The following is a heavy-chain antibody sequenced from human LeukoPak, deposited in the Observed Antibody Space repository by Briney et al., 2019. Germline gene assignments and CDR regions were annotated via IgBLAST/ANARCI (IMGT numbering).Heavy chain of an antibody. V-gene: IGHV4-39*07. CDR2: INHSGST. CDR1: GGSISSSSYY. CDR3: ARRGYTYGWGWFDP. Sequence: SETLSLTCTVSGGSISSSSYYWSWIRQPPGKGLEWIGEINHSGSTNYNPSLKSRVTISVDTSKNQFSLKVNSVTAADTAVYYCARRGYTYGWGWFDPWGQGTLVTVSS. D-gene: IGHD5-18*01. J-gene: IGHJ5*02.